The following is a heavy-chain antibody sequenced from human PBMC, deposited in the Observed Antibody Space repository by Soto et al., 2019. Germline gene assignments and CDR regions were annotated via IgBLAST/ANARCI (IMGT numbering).Heavy chain of an antibody. CDR2: VYYTGST. Sequence: QVQLQESGPGLVKPSETLSLTCSVSGGSMKNYYWTWIRQSPGKGLERIGCVYYTGSTNYYNPSLKSRVSILVDTSKNQFSMDLRSVTAADTAVYYCARAAIIAATIDAFDIWGQGTMVPIS. J-gene: IGHJ3*02. CDR1: GGSMKNYY. D-gene: IGHD6-13*01. V-gene: IGHV4-59*01. CDR3: ARAAIIAATIDAFDI.